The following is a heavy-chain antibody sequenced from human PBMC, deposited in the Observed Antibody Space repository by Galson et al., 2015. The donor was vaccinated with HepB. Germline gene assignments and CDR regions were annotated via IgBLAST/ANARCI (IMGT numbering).Heavy chain of an antibody. CDR2: FDPEDGET. V-gene: IGHV1-24*01. CDR3: ATSPYGSGSYRSFDY. J-gene: IGHJ4*02. Sequence: SVKVSCKVSGYTLTELSMHWVRQAPGKGLEWMGGFDPEDGETIYAQKFQGRVTMTEDTSTDTAYMELSSLRSEDTAVYYCATSPYGSGSYRSFDYWGQGTLVTVSS. CDR1: GYTLTELS. D-gene: IGHD3-10*01.